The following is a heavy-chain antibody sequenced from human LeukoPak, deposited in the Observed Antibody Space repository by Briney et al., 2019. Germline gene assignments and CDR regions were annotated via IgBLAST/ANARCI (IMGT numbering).Heavy chain of an antibody. CDR1: GFTFSSYG. D-gene: IGHD3-10*01. Sequence: GGSLRLSCAASGFTFSSYGMHWVRQAPGKGLEWVAFIRYDGSNKYYADSVKGRFTISRDNSKNTLYQQMNSLRAEDTAVYYCAKDYSKTSYYGSGTYYRPNWFAPWGQGTLVTVSS. J-gene: IGHJ5*02. CDR2: IRYDGSNK. V-gene: IGHV3-30*02. CDR3: AKDYSKTSYYGSGTYYRPNWFAP.